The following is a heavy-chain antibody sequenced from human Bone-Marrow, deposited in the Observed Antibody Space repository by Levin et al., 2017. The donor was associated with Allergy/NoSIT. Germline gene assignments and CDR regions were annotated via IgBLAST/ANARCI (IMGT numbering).Heavy chain of an antibody. CDR2: ISSSSSTI. Sequence: GGSLRLSCAASGFTFTSSNMNWVRQAPGKGLQWVSYISSSSSTIYYADSVKGRFTISRDNAKNSLYLQMNSLRDEDTAVYFCAKVAVAGRGPLDYWGQGTLVTVSS. CDR1: GFTFTSSN. V-gene: IGHV3-48*02. CDR3: AKVAVAGRGPLDY. J-gene: IGHJ4*02. D-gene: IGHD6-19*01.